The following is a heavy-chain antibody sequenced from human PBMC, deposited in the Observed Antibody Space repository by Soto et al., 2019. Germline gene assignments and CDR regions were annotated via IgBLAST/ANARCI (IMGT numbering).Heavy chain of an antibody. V-gene: IGHV3-23*01. CDR1: GFAFSSHA. CDR2: ISGSGGRT. D-gene: IGHD3-22*01. Sequence: GGSLRLSCAASGFAFSSHAMNWVRQAPGKGLEWVSGISGSGGRTYYADSVKGRFTISRDNSKNTLDLQMNSLRAEETAVYYCAKGRYSYDSSGHDYWGLGT. CDR3: AKGRYSYDSSGHDY. J-gene: IGHJ4*02.